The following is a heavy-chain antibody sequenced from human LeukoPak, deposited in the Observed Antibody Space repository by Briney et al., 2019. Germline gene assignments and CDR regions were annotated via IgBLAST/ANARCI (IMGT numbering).Heavy chain of an antibody. CDR3: ARRDGYCSSTSCYMSSESFDY. J-gene: IGHJ4*02. CDR1: GYTFTSYD. Sequence: GASVKVSCKASGYTFTSYDINWVRQAPGQGLEWMGRIIPIFGTANYAQKFQGRVTITTDESTSTAYMELSSLRSEDTAVYYCARRDGYCSSTSCYMSSESFDYWGQGTLVTVSS. CDR2: IIPIFGTA. V-gene: IGHV1-69*05. D-gene: IGHD2-2*02.